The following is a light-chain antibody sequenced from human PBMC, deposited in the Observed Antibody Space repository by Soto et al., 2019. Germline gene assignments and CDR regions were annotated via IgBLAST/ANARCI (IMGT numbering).Light chain of an antibody. V-gene: IGKV3-20*01. Sequence: EIVLTQAPGALSLSPGERATLSCRASQSVSNNYLAWYQQKPGQAPRLLIYGASSRATGIPDRFSGSGSGTDFTLTISRLEPEDFAVFYCQQCGSSPWTFGQGTKV. CDR2: GAS. J-gene: IGKJ1*01. CDR1: QSVSNNY. CDR3: QQCGSSPWT.